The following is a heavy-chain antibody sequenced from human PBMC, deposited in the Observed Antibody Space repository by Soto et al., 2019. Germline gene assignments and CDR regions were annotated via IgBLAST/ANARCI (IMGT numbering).Heavy chain of an antibody. J-gene: IGHJ3*02. CDR3: ARDHYDSSGYYSDAFDI. CDR1: GFTFSSYA. D-gene: IGHD3-22*01. CDR2: ISYDGSNK. V-gene: IGHV3-30-3*01. Sequence: GGSLRLSWAASGFTFSSYAMHWVRQAPGKGLEWVAVISYDGSNKYYADSVKGRFTISRDNSKNTLYLQMNSLRAEDTAVYYCARDHYDSSGYYSDAFDIWGQGTMVTVSS.